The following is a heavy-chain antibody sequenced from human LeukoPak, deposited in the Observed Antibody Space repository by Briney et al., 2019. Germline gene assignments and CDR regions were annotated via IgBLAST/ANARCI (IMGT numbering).Heavy chain of an antibody. CDR3: ARVLVGRGAFDI. D-gene: IGHD1-26*01. J-gene: IGHJ3*02. V-gene: IGHV1-2*02. CDR1: GYTFTGYY. Sequence: ASVKVSCKASGYTFTGYYMHWVRQAPGQGLEWMGWINPNSGGTNYAQKFQGRVTMTRDTSISTAYVELSRLRSDDTAVYYCARVLVGRGAFDIWGQGTMVTVSS. CDR2: INPNSGGT.